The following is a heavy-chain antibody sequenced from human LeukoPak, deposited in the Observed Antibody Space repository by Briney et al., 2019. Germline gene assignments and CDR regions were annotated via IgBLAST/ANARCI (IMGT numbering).Heavy chain of an antibody. CDR2: IYYSGST. D-gene: IGHD3-22*01. CDR3: ARLTGYMIEDYFDY. J-gene: IGHJ4*02. V-gene: IGHV4-61*10. CDR1: GGSISGGSISSDY. Sequence: SETLSLTRTVSGGSISGGSISSDYWSWIRQPAGKGLEWIGYIYYSGSTNYKPSLKSRVTISVDTSKNQFSLKLSSVTAADTAVYYCARLTGYMIEDYFDYWGQGTLVTVSS.